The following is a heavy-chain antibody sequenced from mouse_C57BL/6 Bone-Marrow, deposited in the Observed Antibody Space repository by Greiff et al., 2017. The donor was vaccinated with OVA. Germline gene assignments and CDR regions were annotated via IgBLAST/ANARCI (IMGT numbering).Heavy chain of an antibody. J-gene: IGHJ3*01. Sequence: EVHLVESGGGLVKPGGSLKLSCAASGFTFSDYGMHWVRQAPEKGLEWVAYISSGSSTIYYADTVKGRFTISRDNAKNTLFLQMTSLRSEDTAMYYCARGCLLSWFAYWGQGTLVTVSA. D-gene: IGHD1-1*01. CDR1: GFTFSDYG. CDR3: ARGCLLSWFAY. CDR2: ISSGSSTI. V-gene: IGHV5-17*01.